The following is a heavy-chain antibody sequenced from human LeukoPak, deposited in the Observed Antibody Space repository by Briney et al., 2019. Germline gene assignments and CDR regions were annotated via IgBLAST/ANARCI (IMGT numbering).Heavy chain of an antibody. CDR2: IYPRDGST. J-gene: IGHJ4*02. CDR3: ARDQEGFDY. V-gene: IGHV1-46*01. CDR1: GYTFTSNY. Sequence: ASVKVSCKASGYTFTSNYIHWVRQAPGQGLEWMGMIYPRDGSTSYAQKFQGRVTVTRDTSTSTVHMELGGLRSEDTAVYYCARDQEGFDYWGQGTLVTVSS.